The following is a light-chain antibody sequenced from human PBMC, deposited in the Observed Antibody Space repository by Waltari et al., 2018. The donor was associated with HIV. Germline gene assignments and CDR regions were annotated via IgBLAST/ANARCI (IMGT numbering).Light chain of an antibody. Sequence: DIQLTQSPSSLSASVGDRVSIPCRASQSVGRSLHWYQQIPGRAPSLVVYGASDLRDGVPSRFSASGSGTLFTLTIRSLQPEDFAAYYCQQSYSFPRTFGQGTRV. CDR2: GAS. CDR1: QSVGRS. J-gene: IGKJ1*01. V-gene: IGKV1-39*01. CDR3: QQSYSFPRT.